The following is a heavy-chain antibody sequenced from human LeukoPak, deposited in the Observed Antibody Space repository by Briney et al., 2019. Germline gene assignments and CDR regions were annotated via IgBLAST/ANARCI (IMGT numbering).Heavy chain of an antibody. CDR2: ISGSGGST. J-gene: IGHJ4*02. Sequence: PTGGSLRLSCAASGFTFSSYSMNWVRQAPGKGLEWVSAISGSGGSTYYADSVKGRFTISRDNSKNTLYLQMNSLRAEDTALYYCAKDNSRDGYKDYFDYWGQGTLVTVSS. D-gene: IGHD5-24*01. CDR1: GFTFSSYS. V-gene: IGHV3-23*01. CDR3: AKDNSRDGYKDYFDY.